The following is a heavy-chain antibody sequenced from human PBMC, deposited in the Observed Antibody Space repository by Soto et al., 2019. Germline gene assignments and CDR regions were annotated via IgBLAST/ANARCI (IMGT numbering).Heavy chain of an antibody. V-gene: IGHV1-69*02. Sequence: QVQLVQSGAEVKKPGSSVKVSCKASGGTFSSYTISWVRQAPGQGLEWMGRIIPSLGIANYAQKFQGRVTSTADKSMSTDYVELSSLRSEDMSVYYCAGGPPHDGFWTLDYWGQGTLVTVSS. CDR3: AGGPPHDGFWTLDY. CDR1: GGTFSSYT. J-gene: IGHJ4*02. D-gene: IGHD3-3*01. CDR2: IIPSLGIA.